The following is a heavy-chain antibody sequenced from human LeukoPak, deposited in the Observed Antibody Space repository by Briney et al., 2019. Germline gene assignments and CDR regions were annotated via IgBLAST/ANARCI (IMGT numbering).Heavy chain of an antibody. CDR2: IYHSGST. D-gene: IGHD2-2*02. Sequence: SETLSLTCAVSGGSISSGGYSWSWIRQPPGKGLEWIGYIYHSGSTYYNPSLKSRVTISVDTSRNQFSLKLRSVTAADTAVYYCARAVVPAAIPGGNAFDIWGQGTMVTVSS. CDR3: ARAVVPAAIPGGNAFDI. CDR1: GGSISSGGYS. V-gene: IGHV4-30-2*01. J-gene: IGHJ3*02.